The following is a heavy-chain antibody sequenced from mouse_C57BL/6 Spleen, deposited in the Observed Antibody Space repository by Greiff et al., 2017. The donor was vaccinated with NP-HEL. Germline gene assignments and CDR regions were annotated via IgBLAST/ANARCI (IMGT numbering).Heavy chain of an antibody. CDR3: TGRSGSAWFAY. CDR2: IRLKSDNYAT. CDR1: GFTFSNYW. J-gene: IGHJ3*01. D-gene: IGHD2-2*01. Sequence: EVKLVESGGGLVQPGGSMKLSCVASGFTFSNYWMNWVRQSPEKGLEWVAQIRLKSDNYATHYAESVKGRFTISRDDSKSSVYLQMYNLRAEDTGTYYCTGRSGSAWFAYWGQGTLVTVSA. V-gene: IGHV6-3*01.